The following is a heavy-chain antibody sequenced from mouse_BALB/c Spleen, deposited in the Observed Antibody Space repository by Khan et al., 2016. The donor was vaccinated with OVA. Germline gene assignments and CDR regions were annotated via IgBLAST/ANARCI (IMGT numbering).Heavy chain of an antibody. V-gene: IGHV1-77*01. Sequence: QVQLQQPGPELVKPGASVKMSCKASGYTFTDYVISWVKQRTGQGLEWIGEIYPGSGSTYYNEKFKGKATLTADTSSKTAYMQLSSLTSEEFAVYFCAKIYYGNSYAMDYWGQGTSVTVSS. J-gene: IGHJ4*01. CDR1: GYTFTDYV. CDR2: IYPGSGST. CDR3: AKIYYGNSYAMDY. D-gene: IGHD2-1*01.